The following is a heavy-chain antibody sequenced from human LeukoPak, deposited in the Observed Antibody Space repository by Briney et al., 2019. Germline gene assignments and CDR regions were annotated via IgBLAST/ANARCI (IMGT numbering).Heavy chain of an antibody. Sequence: GESLKISCKGSGYSFTSYWIGWVRQMPGIGLGWMGMIYPGDSDTRYSPSFQGQVTIAADKSISTAYLQWSSLKASDTAMYYCARRLTGKKLNNWFDPWGQGTLVTVSS. CDR1: GYSFTSYW. D-gene: IGHD1-20*01. CDR2: IYPGDSDT. J-gene: IGHJ5*02. V-gene: IGHV5-51*01. CDR3: ARRLTGKKLNNWFDP.